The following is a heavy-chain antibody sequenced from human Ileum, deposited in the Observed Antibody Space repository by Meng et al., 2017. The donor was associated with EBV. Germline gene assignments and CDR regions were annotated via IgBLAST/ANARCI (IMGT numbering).Heavy chain of an antibody. V-gene: IGHV1-8*01. J-gene: IGHJ1*01. CDR1: RYIFTGDD. Sequence: GAQLSNPAASVTVSCKPSRYIFTGDDVHWVRQTPGQGLEWIGWMNPTSGRTGYAQKFQGRVTMTSNTSVSTAYLHLSSLTSEDTAVYYCARGTTKIRGIILPPPIWGQGSLVTVSS. CDR2: MNPTSGRT. CDR3: ARGTTKIRGIILPPPI. D-gene: IGHD3-10*01.